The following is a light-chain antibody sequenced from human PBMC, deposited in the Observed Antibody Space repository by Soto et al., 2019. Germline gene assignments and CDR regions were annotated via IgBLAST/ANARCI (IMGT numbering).Light chain of an antibody. CDR1: TSNIGAPYD. Sequence: QSVLTQPPSVSGAPGQRVTISCSGSTSNIGAPYDVHWYQQLPGTAPKLLIYRNNNRPSGVPDRFSGSKSGTSVSLAITGLQAEDEADYYCQSYDSSLRSWVFGGGTKVTVL. CDR2: RNN. J-gene: IGLJ3*02. CDR3: QSYDSSLRSWV. V-gene: IGLV1-40*01.